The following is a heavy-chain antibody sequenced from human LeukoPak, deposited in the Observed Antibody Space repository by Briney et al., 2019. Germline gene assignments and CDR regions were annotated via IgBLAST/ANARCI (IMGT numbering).Heavy chain of an antibody. J-gene: IGHJ4*02. CDR2: IYSSGTT. V-gene: IGHV4-59*08. CDR1: GGSISSYY. Sequence: PSETLSLTCTVSGGSISSYYWSWIRQPPGKGLEWIAYIYSSGTTNYNPSLKSRVTISVDTSKNQFSLKLTSVAAADTAVYYCARHAPSGSGNYALDYWGQGTLVTVSS. D-gene: IGHD3-10*01. CDR3: ARHAPSGSGNYALDY.